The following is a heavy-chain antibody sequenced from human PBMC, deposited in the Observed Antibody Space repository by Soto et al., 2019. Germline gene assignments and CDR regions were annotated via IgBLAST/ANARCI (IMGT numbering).Heavy chain of an antibody. CDR3: AKDDGEDSGSYYGYYGMDV. V-gene: IGHV3-21*01. J-gene: IGHJ6*02. CDR2: ISSSSSYI. Sequence: EVQLVESGGGLVKPGGSLRLSCAASGFTFSSYSMNWVRQAPGEGLEWVSSISSSSSYIYYADSVKGRFTISRDNAKNSLYLQMNSLRAEDTAVYYCAKDDGEDSGSYYGYYGMDVWGQGTTVTVSS. CDR1: GFTFSSYS. D-gene: IGHD1-26*01.